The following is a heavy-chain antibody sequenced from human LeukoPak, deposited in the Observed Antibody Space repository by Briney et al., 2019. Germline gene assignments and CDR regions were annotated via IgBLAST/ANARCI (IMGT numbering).Heavy chain of an antibody. D-gene: IGHD3-10*01. J-gene: IGHJ5*02. CDR1: GGSISSGDYY. CDR2: IYYSGST. V-gene: IGHV4-30-4*01. Sequence: SETLSLTCTVSGGSISSGDYYWSWIRQPPGKGLEWIGYIYYSGSTYYNPSLKSRVTISVDTSKNQFSLKLSSVTAAVTAVYYCARVWPPYYYGSGSHPVWFDPWGQGTLVTVSS. CDR3: ARVWPPYYYGSGSHPVWFDP.